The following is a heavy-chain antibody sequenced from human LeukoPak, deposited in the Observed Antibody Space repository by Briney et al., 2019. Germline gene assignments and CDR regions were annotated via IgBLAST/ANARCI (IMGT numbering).Heavy chain of an antibody. J-gene: IGHJ5*02. D-gene: IGHD6-13*01. CDR1: GFTVSNNY. Sequence: PRGSLRLSCAASGFTVSNNYMSWVRQAPGKGLEWVSVIYSGGTTYYADSVKGRFTISRDNSKNTLYLQMNSLRAEDTAVYYCAKKAGTGWFDPWGQGTLVTVSS. V-gene: IGHV3-53*01. CDR3: AKKAGTGWFDP. CDR2: IYSGGTT.